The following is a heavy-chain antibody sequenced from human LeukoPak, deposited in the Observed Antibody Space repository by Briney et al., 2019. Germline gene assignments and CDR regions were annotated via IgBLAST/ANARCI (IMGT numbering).Heavy chain of an antibody. Sequence: PGGSLRLSCAASGFTFSSYFWMHWVRQAPRKGLVWVSRIKSDGSSSTYADSVKGRFTISRDNAKNSLYLQMNTLRAEDTAVYYCVRDLDLGGYSSFEFWGQGTLVTVSS. V-gene: IGHV3-74*01. D-gene: IGHD4-23*01. J-gene: IGHJ4*02. CDR3: VRDLDLGGYSSFEF. CDR1: GFTFSSYFW. CDR2: IKSDGSSS.